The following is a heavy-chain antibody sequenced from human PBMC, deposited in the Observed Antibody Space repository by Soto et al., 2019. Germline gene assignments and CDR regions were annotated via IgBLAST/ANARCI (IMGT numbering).Heavy chain of an antibody. Sequence: GSLRLSCAASGFTFSSYWMHWVRQAPGKGLVWVSRINSDGSSTSYADSVKGRFTVSRDNAKNTLYLQMNSLRAEDTAVYYCVRTSLVVAAATREDYWGQGTLVTVSS. CDR3: VRTSLVVAAATREDY. J-gene: IGHJ4*02. CDR1: GFTFSSYW. D-gene: IGHD2-15*01. CDR2: INSDGSST. V-gene: IGHV3-74*01.